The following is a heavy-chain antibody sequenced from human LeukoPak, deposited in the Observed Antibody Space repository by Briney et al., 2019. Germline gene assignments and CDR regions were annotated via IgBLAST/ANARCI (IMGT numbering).Heavy chain of an antibody. CDR1: GGSISSYY. Sequence: SETLSLTYTVSGGSISSYYWSWIRQPAGKGLEWIGRIYSSGSTNYNPSLKSRVTMSVDTSKNQFSLKLSSVTAADTAVYYCARDPHYCSGGACSDYWGQGTLVTVSS. D-gene: IGHD2-15*01. J-gene: IGHJ4*02. V-gene: IGHV4-4*07. CDR2: IYSSGST. CDR3: ARDPHYCSGGACSDY.